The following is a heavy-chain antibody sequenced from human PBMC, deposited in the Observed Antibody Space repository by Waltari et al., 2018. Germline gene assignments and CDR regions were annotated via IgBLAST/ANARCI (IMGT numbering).Heavy chain of an antibody. V-gene: IGHV3-48*04. J-gene: IGHJ4*02. CDR1: GFTFSSYS. CDR3: ARELRFLEWLSYYFDY. D-gene: IGHD3-3*01. CDR2: ISSSSSTI. Sequence: EVQLVESGGGLVQPGGSLRLSCAASGFTFSSYSMNWVRQAPGKGLEWVSYISSSSSTIYYAESVKGRFTISRDNAKNSLYLQMNSLRAEDTAVYYCARELRFLEWLSYYFDYWGQGTLVTVSS.